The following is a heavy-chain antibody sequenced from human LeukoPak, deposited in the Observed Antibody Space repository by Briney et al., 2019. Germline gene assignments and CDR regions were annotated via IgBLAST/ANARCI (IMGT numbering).Heavy chain of an antibody. CDR1: GGPIINSNYY. CDR2: VYNSGST. V-gene: IGHV4-39*01. J-gene: IGHJ4*02. Sequence: DPSETLSLTCTVSGGPIINSNYYWGWIRQPPGKGLEWIGSVYNSGSTYYNPSLKSRVTISVDTSKSQFSLKLSSVTAADTAVYYCATGGEDYYFDYWGQGTLVTVSS. CDR3: ATGGEDYYFDY.